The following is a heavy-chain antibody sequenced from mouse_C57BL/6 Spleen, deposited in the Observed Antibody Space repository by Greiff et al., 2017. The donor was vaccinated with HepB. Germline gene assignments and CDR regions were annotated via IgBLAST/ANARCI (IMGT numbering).Heavy chain of an antibody. CDR2: IDPSDSYT. V-gene: IGHV1-50*01. Sequence: QVQLQQPGAELVKPGASVKLSCKASGYTFTSYWMQWVKQRPGQGLEWIGEIDPSDSYTNYNQKFKGKATLTVDTSSSTAYMQLSSLTSEDSAVYYCARRYGNYRYYFDYWGQGTTLTVSS. CDR1: GYTFTSYW. CDR3: ARRYGNYRYYFDY. J-gene: IGHJ2*01. D-gene: IGHD2-10*02.